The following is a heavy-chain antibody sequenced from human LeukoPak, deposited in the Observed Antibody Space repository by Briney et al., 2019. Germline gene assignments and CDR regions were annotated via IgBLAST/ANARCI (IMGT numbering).Heavy chain of an antibody. CDR3: VTDGYYYDSSGYYYRFDY. J-gene: IGHJ4*02. CDR1: GYTFTSYY. CDR2: IFPIFGTA. Sequence: ASVKVSCKASGYTFTSYYMHWVRRAPGQGLEWVGRIFPIFGTANYAQKFQGRVTITTDETTSTAYMELSSLRSEDTAVYYCVTDGYYYDSSGYYYRFDYWGQGTLVTVSS. V-gene: IGHV1-69*05. D-gene: IGHD3-22*01.